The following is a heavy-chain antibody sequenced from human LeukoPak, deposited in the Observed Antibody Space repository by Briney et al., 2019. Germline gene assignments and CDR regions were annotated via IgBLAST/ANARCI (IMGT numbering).Heavy chain of an antibody. J-gene: IGHJ4*02. CDR1: GFTFSSHS. CDR2: ISSSSSYI. Sequence: GGSLRLSCAASGFTFSSHSMNWVRQAPGKGLEWVSSISSSSSYIYYADSVKGRFTISRDNAKNSLYLQMNSLRAEDTAVYYCARESPETYYYDSSGYNSGGFDYWGQGTLVTVSS. V-gene: IGHV3-21*01. D-gene: IGHD3-22*01. CDR3: ARESPETYYYDSSGYNSGGFDY.